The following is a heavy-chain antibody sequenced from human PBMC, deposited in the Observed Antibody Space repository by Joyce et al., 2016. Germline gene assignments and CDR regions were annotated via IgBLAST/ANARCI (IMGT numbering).Heavy chain of an antibody. Sequence: QVQLQQWGAGLLKPSETLSLNCAVSGGPFRGFFWTWVRQPPGKVLEWIGDINNSGVTNYNPSLKTRVTFSVDTSKNQFSLKLTSLSAADTAVYYCARSQWLAPLMYWGQGTPVTVSS. CDR1: GGPFRGFF. J-gene: IGHJ4*02. CDR3: ARSQWLAPLMY. D-gene: IGHD6-19*01. V-gene: IGHV4-34*01. CDR2: INNSGVT.